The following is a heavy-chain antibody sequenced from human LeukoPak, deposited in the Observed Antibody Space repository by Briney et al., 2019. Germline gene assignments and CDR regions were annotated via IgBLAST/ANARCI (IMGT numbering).Heavy chain of an antibody. J-gene: IGHJ4*02. D-gene: IGHD6-13*01. V-gene: IGHV3-49*04. CDR2: IRSKAYGGTT. Sequence: GGSLRLSGTASGFTFGDYAMSWVRQAPGKGLEWVGFIRSKAYGGTTEYAASVKGRFTISRDDSKSIAYLQMNSLKTEDTAVYYCIAAAGKGYWGQGTLVTVSS. CDR3: IAAAGKGY. CDR1: GFTFGDYA.